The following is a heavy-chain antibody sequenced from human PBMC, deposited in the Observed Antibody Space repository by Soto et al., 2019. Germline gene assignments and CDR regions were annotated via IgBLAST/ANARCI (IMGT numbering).Heavy chain of an antibody. CDR2: INHSGST. CDR1: GGSFSGYY. J-gene: IGHJ5*02. V-gene: IGHV4-34*01. CDR3: AKERNYYDSRNWFDP. Sequence: ETLSLTCAVYGGSFSGYYWSWIRQPPGKGLEWIGEINHSGSTNYNPSLKSRVTISVDTSKNQFSLKLSSVTAADTAVYYCAKERNYYDSRNWFDPWGQGTLVTVSS. D-gene: IGHD3-22*01.